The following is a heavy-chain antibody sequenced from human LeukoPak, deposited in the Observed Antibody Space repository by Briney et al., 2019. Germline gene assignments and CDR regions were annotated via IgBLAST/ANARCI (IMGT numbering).Heavy chain of an antibody. Sequence: ASVKVSCKASGYTFTSYGISWVRQAPGQGLEWMGRINPENGGTDYAKKFKGRVAMTRDTSISTAYMDLTRLRSDDSAVYHCARDRGWDAFDIWGQGTLVTVSS. V-gene: IGHV1-2*06. CDR1: GYTFTSYG. CDR2: INPENGGT. CDR3: ARDRGWDAFDI. J-gene: IGHJ3*02. D-gene: IGHD3-10*01.